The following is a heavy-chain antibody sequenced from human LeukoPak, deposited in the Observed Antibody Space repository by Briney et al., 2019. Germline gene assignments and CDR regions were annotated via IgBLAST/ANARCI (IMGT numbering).Heavy chain of an antibody. CDR2: IYYSGST. Sequence: SETLSLTCTVSGGSISSGGYYWSWIRQHPGKGLEWIGYIYYSGSTYYNPSLKSRVTISVDTSKNQFSLKLSSVTAADTAVYYCARETRGYSSSWYHPIPFDIWGQGTMVIVSS. D-gene: IGHD6-13*01. V-gene: IGHV4-31*03. CDR1: GGSISSGGYY. CDR3: ARETRGYSSSWYHPIPFDI. J-gene: IGHJ3*02.